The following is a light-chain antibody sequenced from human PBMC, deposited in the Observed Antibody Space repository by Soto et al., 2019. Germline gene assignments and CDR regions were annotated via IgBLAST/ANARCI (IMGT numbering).Light chain of an antibody. Sequence: QSALTQPPSASGSPGQSVTISCTGTSSDVGAYNFVSWYQRHPGKAPKLMIYEVSKRPSGVPDRFSGSKSGNTASLTVSGLQAEDEADYFCTSYAGTPPWLFGGGTKLTVL. CDR3: TSYAGTPPWL. J-gene: IGLJ3*02. V-gene: IGLV2-8*01. CDR2: EVS. CDR1: SSDVGAYNF.